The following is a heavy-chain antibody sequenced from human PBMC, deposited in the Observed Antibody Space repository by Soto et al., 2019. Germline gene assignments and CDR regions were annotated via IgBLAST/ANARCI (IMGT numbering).Heavy chain of an antibody. J-gene: IGHJ6*02. V-gene: IGHV3-23*01. Sequence: GGSLRLSCAASGFTFSSYAMSWVRQAPGKGLEWVSAISGSGGSTYYADSVKGRFTISRDNSKNTLYLQMNSLRAEDTAVYYCAKMGGSGWADSYYYYCGMDVWGQGTTITGSS. CDR2: ISGSGGST. D-gene: IGHD6-19*01. CDR3: AKMGGSGWADSYYYYCGMDV. CDR1: GFTFSSYA.